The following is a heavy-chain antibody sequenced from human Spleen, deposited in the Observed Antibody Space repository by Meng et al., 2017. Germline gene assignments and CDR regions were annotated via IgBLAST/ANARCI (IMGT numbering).Heavy chain of an antibody. CDR1: GGSFSDYY. J-gene: IGHJ4*02. D-gene: IGHD6-19*01. CDR3: ARGIAVAGTNPPFDY. CDR2: INHSGST. V-gene: IGHV4-34*01. Sequence: QVQLQQWGAGLLKPSETLSLTCVVSGGSFSDYYWSWIRQPPGKGLEWIGEINHSGSTNYNPSLESLVTMSVDTSKNQFSLNLSSVTAADTAVYYCARGIAVAGTNPPFDYWGQGTLVTVSS.